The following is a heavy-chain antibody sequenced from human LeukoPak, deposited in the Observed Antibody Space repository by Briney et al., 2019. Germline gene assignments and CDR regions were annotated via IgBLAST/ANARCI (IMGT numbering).Heavy chain of an antibody. CDR2: INTDGSST. V-gene: IGHV3-74*01. CDR1: GFTFSSYW. Sequence: PGGSLRLSCAASGFTFSSYWMHWVRQAPGKGLVWVSRINTDGSSTSYADSVKGRFTISRDNAKNTLYLQMNSLRAEDTAVYYCAKGHCSSTSCPYYYYYMDVWGKGTTVTVSS. D-gene: IGHD2-2*01. CDR3: AKGHCSSTSCPYYYYYMDV. J-gene: IGHJ6*03.